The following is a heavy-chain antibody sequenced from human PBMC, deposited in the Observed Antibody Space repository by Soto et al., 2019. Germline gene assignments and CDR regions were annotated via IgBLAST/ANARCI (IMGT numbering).Heavy chain of an antibody. Sequence: ASVKVSCKASGYTFTSYYMHWVRQAPGQGLEWMGIINPSGGSTSYAQKFQGRVTMTRDTSTSTVYMELSSLRSEDTAVYYCARVYGYCSGSSCHDTYGMDVWGQGTTVTVSS. D-gene: IGHD2-15*01. CDR1: GYTFTSYY. J-gene: IGHJ6*02. CDR3: ARVYGYCSGSSCHDTYGMDV. CDR2: INPSGGST. V-gene: IGHV1-46*01.